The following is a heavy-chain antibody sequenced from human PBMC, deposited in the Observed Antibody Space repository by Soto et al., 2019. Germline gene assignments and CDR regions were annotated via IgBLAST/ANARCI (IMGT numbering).Heavy chain of an antibody. D-gene: IGHD1-1*01. CDR3: ERGRYGDY. CDR2: ISANNGNT. CDR1: GYTFTTYG. V-gene: IGHV1-18*01. J-gene: IGHJ4*01. Sequence: QVHLVQSGAEVKKPGASVKVSCKGSGYTFTTYGISWVRQAPGQGLEWMGWISANNGNTNYAQKLQGRVTMTRDTSTSAAYMERRRLRSDDTDVCYCERGRYGDYGGQGALVTVSS.